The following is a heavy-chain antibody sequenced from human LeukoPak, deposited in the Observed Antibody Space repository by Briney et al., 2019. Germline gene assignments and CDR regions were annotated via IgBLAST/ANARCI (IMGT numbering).Heavy chain of an antibody. CDR3: ARSSGYSSSGGLNWFDT. J-gene: IGHJ5*02. D-gene: IGHD6-13*01. CDR2: IYYSGST. Sequence: GSLRLSCAASGFTFSSYSMNWVRQAPGKGLEWIGSIYYSGSTYYNPSLKSRVTISVDTSKNQFSLKLSSVTAADTAVYYCARSSGYSSSGGLNWFDTWGQGTLVTVSS. V-gene: IGHV4-59*05. CDR1: GFTFSSYSMN.